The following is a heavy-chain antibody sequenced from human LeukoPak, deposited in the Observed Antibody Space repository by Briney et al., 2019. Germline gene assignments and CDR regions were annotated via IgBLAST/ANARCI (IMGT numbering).Heavy chain of an antibody. D-gene: IGHD2-2*01. CDR1: GFTFSSYS. Sequence: AGGSLRLSCAASGFTFSSYSMNWVRQAPGKRLEWVSSISSSSSYIYYADSVKGRFTISRDNAKNSLYLQMNSLRAEDTAVYYCAREDWGVPAALVYYYYYGMDVWGQGTTVTVSS. CDR2: ISSSSSYI. CDR3: AREDWGVPAALVYYYYYGMDV. J-gene: IGHJ6*02. V-gene: IGHV3-21*01.